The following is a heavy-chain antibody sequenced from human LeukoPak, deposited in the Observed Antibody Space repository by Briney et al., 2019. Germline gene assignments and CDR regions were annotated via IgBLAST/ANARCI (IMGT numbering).Heavy chain of an antibody. V-gene: IGHV3-7*04. CDR1: GFTFNNYW. CDR2: IKQDGSDK. Sequence: GGSLRLSCAASGFTFNNYWLTWVRQAPGKGLEWVANIKQDGSDKYYGDSVKGRFTISRDNAKNSLYLQMNSLRAEDTAVYFCARYRGSGCFDPWGQGTLVTVSS. D-gene: IGHD2-15*01. CDR3: ARYRGSGCFDP. J-gene: IGHJ5*02.